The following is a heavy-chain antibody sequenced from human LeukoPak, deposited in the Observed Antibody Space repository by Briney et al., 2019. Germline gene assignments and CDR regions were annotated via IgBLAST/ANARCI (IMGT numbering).Heavy chain of an antibody. CDR3: ASNYDSSGYK. CDR2: IYYSGST. V-gene: IGHV4-31*02. D-gene: IGHD3-22*01. J-gene: IGHJ4*02. Sequence: LRLSCAASGFTFSDYYMSWIRQHPGKGLEWIGYIYYSGSTYYNPSLKSRVTISVDTSKNQFSLKLSSVTAADTAVYYCASNYDSSGYKWGQGTLVTVSS. CDR1: GFTFSDYY.